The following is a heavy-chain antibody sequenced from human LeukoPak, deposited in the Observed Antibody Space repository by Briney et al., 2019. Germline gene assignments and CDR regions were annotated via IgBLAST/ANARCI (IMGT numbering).Heavy chain of an antibody. V-gene: IGHV3-23*01. J-gene: IGHJ5*02. CDR3: ANQPLRGMWYDSSGYYYVSPA. CDR1: GFTFSSYA. Sequence: GGSLRLSCAASGFTFSSYAMSWVRQAPGKGLEWVSAIIGSGGSTYYADSVKGRFTISRDNSKNTLYLQMNSLRAEDTAVYYCANQPLRGMWYDSSGYYYVSPAWGQGTLVTVSS. D-gene: IGHD3-22*01. CDR2: IIGSGGST.